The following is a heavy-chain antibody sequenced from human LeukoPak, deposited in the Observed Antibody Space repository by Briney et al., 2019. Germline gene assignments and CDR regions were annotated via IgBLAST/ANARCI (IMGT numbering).Heavy chain of an antibody. Sequence: GGSLRLSCAASGFTFSSYSMNWVRQAPGKGLEWVSSISSSSSYIYYADSVKGRFTISRDNAKNSLYLQMNSLKAEDTAVYYCARDLGDGYTIDYWGQGTLVTVSS. CDR1: GFTFSSYS. D-gene: IGHD5-24*01. CDR3: ARDLGDGYTIDY. CDR2: ISSSSSYI. J-gene: IGHJ4*02. V-gene: IGHV3-21*01.